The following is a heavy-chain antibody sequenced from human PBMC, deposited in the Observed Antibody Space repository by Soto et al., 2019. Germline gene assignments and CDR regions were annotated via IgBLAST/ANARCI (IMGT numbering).Heavy chain of an antibody. CDR1: GFTFSSYA. V-gene: IGHV3-23*01. J-gene: IGHJ4*02. CDR3: ATSYGNAWYTY. CDR2: ISGSGGTT. D-gene: IGHD6-13*01. Sequence: GGSLRLSCAASGFTFSSYAMSWVRQAPGKGLEWVTAISGSGGTTYYADSVKGRFTISRGNSENTPFLQLTSVTVEDTAVYYCATSYGNAWYTYWGQGTQVTVSS.